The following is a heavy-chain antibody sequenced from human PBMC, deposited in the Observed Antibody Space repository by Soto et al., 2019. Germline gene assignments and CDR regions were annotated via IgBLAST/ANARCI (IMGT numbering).Heavy chain of an antibody. V-gene: IGHV3-48*03. CDR1: GFTFSSYE. CDR2: ISSSGSTI. D-gene: IGHD2-15*01. Sequence: GSLRLSCAASGFTFSSYEMNWVRQAPGKGLEWVSYISSSGSTIYYADSVKGRFTISRDNAKNSLYLQMNSLRAEDTAVYYCARDCSGGSCYPDYYYSGMDVWGQGTKVTVSS. J-gene: IGHJ6*02. CDR3: ARDCSGGSCYPDYYYSGMDV.